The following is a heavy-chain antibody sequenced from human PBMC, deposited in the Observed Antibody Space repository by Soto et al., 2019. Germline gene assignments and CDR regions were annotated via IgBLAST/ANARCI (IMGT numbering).Heavy chain of an antibody. CDR2: IYHSGST. CDR3: ARVPSA. J-gene: IGHJ5*02. Sequence: QLQLQESGSGLVKPSQTLSLTCAVSGGSISSGGYSWSWIRQPPGKGLEWIGYIYHSGSTHYNPFLQTRVTISVDRAENQFSLKLSSVTAAVTAVYYGARVPSAWGQGTLVTVSS. CDR1: GGSISSGGYS. V-gene: IGHV4-30-2*01.